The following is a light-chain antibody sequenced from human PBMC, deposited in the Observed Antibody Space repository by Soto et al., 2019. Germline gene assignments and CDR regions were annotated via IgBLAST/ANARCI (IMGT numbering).Light chain of an antibody. CDR2: LGS. CDR3: MQALQTPRT. J-gene: IGKJ2*02. V-gene: IGKV2-28*01. CDR1: QSLLHGKGYNY. Sequence: DIVMTQSPLSLPVTPGEPASISCRSSQSLLHGKGYNYLDWYLQKPGQSPQLLIYLGSSRASGVPDRFSGGGSGTDFTLKISRVEAEDVGVYYCMQALQTPRTFGQGTKLEIK.